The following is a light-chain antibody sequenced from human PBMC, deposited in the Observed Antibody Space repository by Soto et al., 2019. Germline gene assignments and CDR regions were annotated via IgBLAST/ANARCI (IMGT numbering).Light chain of an antibody. J-gene: IGLJ2*01. CDR2: EVN. V-gene: IGLV2-14*01. CDR1: SSDIGAYDY. Sequence: QSALTQPASLSGSPGQSITISCTGTSSDIGAYDYVSWFQQHPGKAPKLMISEVNNRPSGVSNRFSGSKSGNTAYLTISGLRGEDEADYHCQSYDSSLTNAVFGGGTKVTVL. CDR3: QSYDSSLTNAV.